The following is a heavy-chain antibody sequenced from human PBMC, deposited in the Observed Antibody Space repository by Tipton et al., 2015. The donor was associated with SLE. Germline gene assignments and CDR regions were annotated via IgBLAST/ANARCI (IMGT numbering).Heavy chain of an antibody. J-gene: IGHJ6*03. Sequence: SLRLSCAASGFIFSDYYMSWIRQAPGKGLEWVSYISSSGSTIYYADSVKGRFTISRDNAKNSLYLQMHSLRAEDTAVYYCARESRSWSGYFYYYMDVWGKGTTVTASS. D-gene: IGHD3-3*01. V-gene: IGHV3-11*04. CDR1: GFIFSDYY. CDR3: ARESRSWSGYFYYYMDV. CDR2: ISSSGSTI.